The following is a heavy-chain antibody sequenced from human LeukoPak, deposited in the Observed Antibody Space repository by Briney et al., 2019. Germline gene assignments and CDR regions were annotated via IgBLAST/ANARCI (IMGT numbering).Heavy chain of an antibody. CDR1: GGSISSSNYY. CDR3: ARTTEGGYTYGYFYYYYMDV. D-gene: IGHD5-18*01. CDR2: IYYSGST. J-gene: IGHJ6*03. Sequence: KSSETLSLTCTVSGGSISSSNYYWAWIRQPPGKGLEWIGYIYYSGSTNYNPSLKSRVTISVDTSKNQFSLKLTSVTAADTAVYYCARTTEGGYTYGYFYYYYMDVWGKGTTVTISS. V-gene: IGHV4-61*05.